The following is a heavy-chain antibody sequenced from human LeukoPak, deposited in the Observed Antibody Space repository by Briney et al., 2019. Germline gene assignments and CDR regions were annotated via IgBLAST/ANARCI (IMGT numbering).Heavy chain of an antibody. CDR2: INHSGST. CDR1: GGSFSGYY. Sequence: SETLSLTCAVYGGSFSGYYWSWIRQPPGKGLEWIGEINHSGSTNYNPSLKSRVTISVDTSKNQFSLKPSSVTAADTAVYYCARGPLGYCSSTSCYVFDYWGQGTLVTVSS. D-gene: IGHD2-2*01. CDR3: ARGPLGYCSSTSCYVFDY. V-gene: IGHV4-34*01. J-gene: IGHJ4*02.